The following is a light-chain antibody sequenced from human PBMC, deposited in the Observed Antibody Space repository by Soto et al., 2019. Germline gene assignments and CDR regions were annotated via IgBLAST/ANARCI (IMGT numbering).Light chain of an antibody. J-gene: IGLJ2*01. CDR1: SSDVGGYNY. CDR3: SSYTSISTLVV. Sequence: QSVLTQPASVSGSPGQSITISCTGTSSDVGGYNYVSWYQQHPGKAPKLMIYDVSNRPSGVSNRFSGSKSGNTASLNISGLQAEDEADYYCSSYTSISTLVVFGGGTKLTVL. CDR2: DVS. V-gene: IGLV2-14*01.